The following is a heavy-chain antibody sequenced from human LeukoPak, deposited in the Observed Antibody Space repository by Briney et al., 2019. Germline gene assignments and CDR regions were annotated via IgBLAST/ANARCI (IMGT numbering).Heavy chain of an antibody. J-gene: IGHJ5*02. Sequence: ASVKVSCKSSGYTFTSYDINWVRQATGQGLEWMGWMNPNSGNTGYAQKFQGRVNMTRNNSISKAYMELSSLRSEDTAVYYCGRGHRIGYRWNHNWFDPWGQGTLVTVSS. D-gene: IGHD3-16*02. CDR1: GYTFTSYD. CDR3: GRGHRIGYRWNHNWFDP. CDR2: MNPNSGNT. V-gene: IGHV1-8*01.